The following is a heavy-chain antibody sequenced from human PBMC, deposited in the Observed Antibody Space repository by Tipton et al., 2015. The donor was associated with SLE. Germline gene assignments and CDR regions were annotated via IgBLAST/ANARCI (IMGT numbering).Heavy chain of an antibody. Sequence: TLSLTCAVSGYSISSGYYWGWIRQPPGKGLEWIGSIYHSGSTYYNPSLKSRVTISVDTSKNQFSLKLSSVTAADTAVYYCARGSYGSGSSDYWGQGTLVTVSS. CDR2: IYHSGST. D-gene: IGHD3-10*01. CDR3: ARGSYGSGSSDY. V-gene: IGHV4-38-2*01. J-gene: IGHJ4*02. CDR1: GYSISSGYY.